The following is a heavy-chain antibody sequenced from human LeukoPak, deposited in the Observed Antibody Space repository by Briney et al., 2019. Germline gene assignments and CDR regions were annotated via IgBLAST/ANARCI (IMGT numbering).Heavy chain of an antibody. V-gene: IGHV3-23*01. Sequence: PGGSLRLSCAAYGFTFSSYGMSWVRQAPGKGLEWVSAISGSGGSTYYADSVKGRFTISRDNSKNTLYLQMNSLRAEDTAVYYCAKEMVGWFGENWFDPWGQGTLVTVSS. CDR2: ISGSGGST. J-gene: IGHJ5*02. CDR3: AKEMVGWFGENWFDP. D-gene: IGHD3-10*01. CDR1: GFTFSSYG.